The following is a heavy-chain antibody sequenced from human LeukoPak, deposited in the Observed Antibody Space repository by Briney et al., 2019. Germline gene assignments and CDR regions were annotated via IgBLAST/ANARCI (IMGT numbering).Heavy chain of an antibody. Sequence: SQTLSLTCTVSGGSISSGSYYWSWIRQPAGKGLEWIGRIYTSGSTNYNPSLKSRVTISVDTSKNQFSLKLSSVTAADAAVYYCARMTPDYLMDYWGQGTLVTVFS. D-gene: IGHD4-11*01. CDR2: IYTSGST. CDR3: ARMTPDYLMDY. CDR1: GGSISSGSYY. J-gene: IGHJ4*02. V-gene: IGHV4-61*02.